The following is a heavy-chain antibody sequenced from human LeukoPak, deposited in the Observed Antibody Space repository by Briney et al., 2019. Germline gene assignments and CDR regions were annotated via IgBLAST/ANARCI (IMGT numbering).Heavy chain of an antibody. D-gene: IGHD6-13*01. J-gene: IGHJ4*02. CDR3: ARQSSSWPYYFDS. V-gene: IGHV5-51*01. Sequence: GESLKISCKGPTYSFSSYWIGWVRQMPGNGLEWMGIIYPGDSDTRYRPSLQGQVTFSADKSISTAYLQWTSLKASDSAMYYCARQSSSWPYYFDSWGQGTLVTVSS. CDR2: IYPGDSDT. CDR1: TYSFSSYW.